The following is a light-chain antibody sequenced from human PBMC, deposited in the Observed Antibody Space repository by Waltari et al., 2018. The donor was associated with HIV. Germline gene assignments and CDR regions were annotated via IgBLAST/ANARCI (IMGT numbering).Light chain of an antibody. J-gene: IGKJ3*01. CDR1: QSISSY. CDR3: QQSYSTPH. CDR2: AAS. Sequence: IQMTQSPSSLSASVGDRVTIPCRASQSISSYLNWYQQKPGKAPKLLIYAASSLQSGVPSRFSGSGSGTDFTLTISSLQPEDFATYYCQQSYSTPHFGPGTKVDIK. V-gene: IGKV1-39*01.